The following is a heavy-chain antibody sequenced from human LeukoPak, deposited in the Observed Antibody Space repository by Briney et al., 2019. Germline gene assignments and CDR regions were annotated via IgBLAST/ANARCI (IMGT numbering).Heavy chain of an antibody. V-gene: IGHV1-46*01. CDR1: GYTFTGYY. Sequence: ASVKVSCKASGYTFTGYYMHWVRQAPGQGLEWMGIINPSGGSTSYAQKFQGRVTMTRDMSTSTVYMELSSLRSEDTAVYYCARDVGIVVVPAAIPTGDYFDYWGQGTLVTVSS. J-gene: IGHJ4*02. D-gene: IGHD2-2*02. CDR3: ARDVGIVVVPAAIPTGDYFDY. CDR2: INPSGGST.